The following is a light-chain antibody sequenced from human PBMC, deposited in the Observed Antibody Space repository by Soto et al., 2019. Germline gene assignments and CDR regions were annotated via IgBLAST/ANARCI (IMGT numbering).Light chain of an antibody. Sequence: VMTQSPLSLPVTPGEPASISCRSSQSLLRTNGYTYLDWYLQKSGQSPQLLIYLTSNRAPGVSDRFRGSGSGTNFTLTITKVEADDVGVYYCMQSRQTPLTFGGGTKVEIK. J-gene: IGKJ4*01. V-gene: IGKV2-28*01. CDR3: MQSRQTPLT. CDR1: QSLLRTNGYTY. CDR2: LTS.